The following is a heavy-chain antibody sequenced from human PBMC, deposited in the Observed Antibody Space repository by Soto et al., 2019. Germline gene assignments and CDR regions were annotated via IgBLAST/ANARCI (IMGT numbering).Heavy chain of an antibody. Sequence: QVQLVQSGAEVKKPGASVKVSCKASGYTFTSYYMHWVRQAPGQGLEWMGIINPSGGSTSYAQKLQGRITMTRNTSTSTVYMELSSLRSEDTAVYYCARDFSSAAGSLDYWGQGTLVTVSS. V-gene: IGHV1-46*04. J-gene: IGHJ4*02. CDR2: INPSGGST. CDR3: ARDFSSAAGSLDY. D-gene: IGHD6-13*01. CDR1: GYTFTSYY.